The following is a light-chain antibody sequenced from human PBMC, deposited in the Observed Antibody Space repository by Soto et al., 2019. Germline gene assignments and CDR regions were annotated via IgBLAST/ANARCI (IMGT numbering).Light chain of an antibody. V-gene: IGKV3-20*01. J-gene: IGKJ3*01. CDR2: GAS. CDR1: HRVTRKF. Sequence: SHRVTRKFLPWQHQKXGQAPSLLICGASXRATGIPARFSGSGSGREFTLTISRLQPEDFAVYYCRQYCSPPLTFGQVTNVDI. CDR3: RQYCSPPLT.